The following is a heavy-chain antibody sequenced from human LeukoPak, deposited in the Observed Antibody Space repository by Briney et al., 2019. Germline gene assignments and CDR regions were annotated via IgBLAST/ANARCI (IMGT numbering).Heavy chain of an antibody. CDR2: IYSSGST. V-gene: IGHV3-66*02. Sequence: GGSLRLSCAASGITVSSDYMSWVRQAPGKGLEWVSVIYSSGSTYYADSVKGRFTISRDNSKSTLYLQMSSLRPEDTAVYYCARGGGAYCGGDCYRNFDYWGQRTLVTISS. J-gene: IGHJ4*02. CDR3: ARGGGAYCGGDCYRNFDY. D-gene: IGHD2-21*02. CDR1: GITVSSDY.